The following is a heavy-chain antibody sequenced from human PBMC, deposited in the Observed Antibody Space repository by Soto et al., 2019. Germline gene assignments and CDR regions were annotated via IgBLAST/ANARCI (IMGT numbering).Heavy chain of an antibody. V-gene: IGHV4-61*01. CDR2: IYYNANT. Sequence: KPSETLSLTCTVSGDSVSSGSYYWSWIRQPPGKGLEWIGFIYYNANTKYNPSLKSRVIISVDTSKNQFSLKLRSVTAADTAVYYCARIVGATMGWFDPWGQGTLVTVSS. CDR3: ARIVGATMGWFDP. CDR1: GDSVSSGSYY. J-gene: IGHJ5*02. D-gene: IGHD1-26*01.